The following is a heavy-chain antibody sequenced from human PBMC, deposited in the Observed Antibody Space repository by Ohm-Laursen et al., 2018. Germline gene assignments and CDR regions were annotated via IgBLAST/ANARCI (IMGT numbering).Heavy chain of an antibody. D-gene: IGHD3-22*01. V-gene: IGHV4-59*08. CDR1: GGSISSYY. CDR3: ARRANSAYPYYLDH. Sequence: SETLSLTCTVSGGSISSYYWTWIRQPPGKGLEWIGYIYYTGSTSYNPSLKSRVTISVDTSKNQFSLKLSFVTAADTAVYYCARRANSAYPYYLDHWGQGTLVTVSS. J-gene: IGHJ4*02. CDR2: IYYTGST.